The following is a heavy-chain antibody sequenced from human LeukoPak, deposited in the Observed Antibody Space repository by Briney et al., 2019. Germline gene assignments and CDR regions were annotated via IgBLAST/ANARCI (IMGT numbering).Heavy chain of an antibody. CDR2: ISTNCGST. CDR3: SVMHRYYDGSGYWVQ. CDR1: GFTFSSYA. Sequence: PWGSLLLSCDASGFTFSSYAMSWVRQATGKGVEWVSGISTNCGSTSYAASVKGRLTISRDNPRNMLYMEMNSLRAEDTAVYYCSVMHRYYDGSGYWVQWGQGTLVTVSS. V-gene: IGHV3-23*01. J-gene: IGHJ4*02. D-gene: IGHD3-22*01.